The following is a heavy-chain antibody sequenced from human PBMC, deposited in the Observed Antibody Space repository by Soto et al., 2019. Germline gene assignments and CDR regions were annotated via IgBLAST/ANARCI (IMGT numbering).Heavy chain of an antibody. J-gene: IGHJ3*02. CDR1: GGSISSGGYY. V-gene: IGHV4-31*03. CDR3: AISYLEWDRVAFDI. Sequence: SETLSLTCTVSGGSISSGGYYWSWIRQHPGKGLEWVGYIYYSGSTYYNPSLKSRVTISVDTSKNQFSLKLSSVTAADTAVYYCAISYLEWDRVAFDIWGQGTMVTVSS. CDR2: IYYSGST. D-gene: IGHD1-26*01.